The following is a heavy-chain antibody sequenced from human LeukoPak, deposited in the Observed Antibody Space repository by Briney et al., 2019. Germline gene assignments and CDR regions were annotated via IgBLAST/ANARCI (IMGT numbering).Heavy chain of an antibody. D-gene: IGHD3-10*01. CDR2: INWNGGST. V-gene: IGHV3-20*04. CDR3: ARVPHGLGFALYFDY. Sequence: GGSLRLSCAASGFTFDDYGMSWVRQAPGKGLEWVSGINWNGGSTGYADSVKGRFTISRDNAKNSLYLQMNSLRAEDTALYYCARVPHGLGFALYFDYWGQGTLVTVSS. J-gene: IGHJ4*02. CDR1: GFTFDDYG.